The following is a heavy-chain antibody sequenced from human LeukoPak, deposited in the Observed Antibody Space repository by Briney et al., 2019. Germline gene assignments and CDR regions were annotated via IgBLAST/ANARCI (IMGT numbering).Heavy chain of an antibody. J-gene: IGHJ4*02. D-gene: IGHD5-18*01. CDR2: ISGYNGNT. Sequence: ASVKVSCKASGYTFFSYGISWVRQAPGQGLEWMGWISGYNGNTHYAQKVQGRVTMTTDTSTTTAYMELRSLRSDDTAVYFCARDAADTVRGGDYWGQGSLVTVSS. V-gene: IGHV1-18*01. CDR1: GYTFFSYG. CDR3: ARDAADTVRGGDY.